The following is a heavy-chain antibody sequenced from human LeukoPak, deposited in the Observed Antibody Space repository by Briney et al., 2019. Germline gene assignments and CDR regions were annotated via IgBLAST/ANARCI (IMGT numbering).Heavy chain of an antibody. CDR2: IYHSGST. D-gene: IGHD1-26*01. V-gene: IGHV4-4*02. Sequence: SGTLSLTCAVSGGSISSSNWWSWVRQPPGKGLEWIGEIYHSGSTNYNPSLNSRVTISVDTSKNQFSLKLSSVTAADTAVYYCASGLSGSYFDYWGQGTLVTVSS. J-gene: IGHJ4*02. CDR1: GGSISSSNW. CDR3: ASGLSGSYFDY.